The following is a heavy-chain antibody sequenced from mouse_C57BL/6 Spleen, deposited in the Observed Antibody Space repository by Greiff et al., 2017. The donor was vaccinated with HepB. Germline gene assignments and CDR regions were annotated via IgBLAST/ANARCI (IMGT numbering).Heavy chain of an antibody. CDR2: ISYDGSN. Sequence: EVKLMESGPGLVKPSQSLSLTCSVTGYSITSGYYWNWIRQFPGTKLEWMGYISYDGSNNYNPSLKNRISITRDPSKNQFFLKLNSVTTEDTATYYCAREGSSGTWFAYWGQGTLVTVSA. D-gene: IGHD3-2*02. J-gene: IGHJ3*01. CDR1: GYSITSGYY. CDR3: AREGSSGTWFAY. V-gene: IGHV3-6*01.